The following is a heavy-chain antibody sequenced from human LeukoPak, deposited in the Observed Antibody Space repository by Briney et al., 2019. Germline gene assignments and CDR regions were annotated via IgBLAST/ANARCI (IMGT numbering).Heavy chain of an antibody. CDR3: VKDLRSDFMGVLSRYLSY. V-gene: IGHV3-64D*09. J-gene: IGHJ4*02. CDR2: INRNGGST. CDR1: GFTFSSFA. D-gene: IGHD2/OR15-2a*01. Sequence: GGSVRLSCSASGFTFSSFAMHWVRQAPGKGLEYVAAINRNGGSTYYADSVKGRFTISRDNSKSTLYLQMSSLRAEDTAVYLCVKDLRSDFMGVLSRYLSYWGQGTLVTASS.